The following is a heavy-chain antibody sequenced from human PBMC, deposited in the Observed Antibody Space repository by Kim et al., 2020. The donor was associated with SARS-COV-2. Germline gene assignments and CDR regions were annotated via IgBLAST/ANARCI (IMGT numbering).Heavy chain of an antibody. D-gene: IGHD2-8*01. CDR3: AKDRYCTSSKCPLDY. CDR2: VSGSGGST. CDR1: GDTFTNYA. Sequence: GSLRLSCVMSGDTFTNYAMSWVRQAPGKGLEWVASVSGSGGSTYYAESVKGRFTISRDNSKNTLYLQMNCLRAEDTAVYYCAKDRYCTSSKCPLDYWGQGTLVTVSS. V-gene: IGHV3-23*01. J-gene: IGHJ4*02.